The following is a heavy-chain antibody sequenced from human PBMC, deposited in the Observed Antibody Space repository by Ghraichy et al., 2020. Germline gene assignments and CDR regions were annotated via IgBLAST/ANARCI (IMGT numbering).Heavy chain of an antibody. CDR3: AKDWEYSSGWYVTSPLDP. Sequence: GGSLRLSCAASGFTFSSYGMHWVRQAPGKGLEWVAVISYDGSNKYYADSVKGRFTISRDNSKNTLYLQMNSLRAEDTAVYYCAKDWEYSSGWYVTSPLDPWGQGTLVTVSS. CDR1: GFTFSSYG. CDR2: ISYDGSNK. V-gene: IGHV3-30*18. D-gene: IGHD6-19*01. J-gene: IGHJ5*02.